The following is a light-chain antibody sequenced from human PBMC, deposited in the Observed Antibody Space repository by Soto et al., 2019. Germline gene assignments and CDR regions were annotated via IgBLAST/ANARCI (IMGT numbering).Light chain of an antibody. J-gene: IGKJ2*03. V-gene: IGKV3-15*01. CDR2: GAS. Sequence: TVLTQSPDTLSVSPGESATLSCRASQDVSTNLAWFHHKPGQTPRLVLYGASKRATGIPARFSGSGSGRHFTLTISSLXSEDFGVYYCQHYNNWPPYSFGQGTKVDIK. CDR1: QDVSTN. CDR3: QHYNNWPPYS.